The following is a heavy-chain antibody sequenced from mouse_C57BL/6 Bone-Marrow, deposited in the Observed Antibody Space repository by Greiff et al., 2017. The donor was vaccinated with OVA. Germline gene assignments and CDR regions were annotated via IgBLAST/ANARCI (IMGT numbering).Heavy chain of an antibody. CDR1: GYTFTSYA. Sequence: VQLQQSGPELVKPGASVKLSCKASGYTFTSYAINWVKQRPGQGLEWIGWIYPRDGSTKYNEKLKGKSTLTVDTSSSTAYMELHSLTSEDAAVYCCARPWWGYFDVWGTGTTVTVSS. V-gene: IGHV1-85*01. D-gene: IGHD1-1*02. J-gene: IGHJ1*03. CDR2: IYPRDGST. CDR3: ARPWWGYFDV.